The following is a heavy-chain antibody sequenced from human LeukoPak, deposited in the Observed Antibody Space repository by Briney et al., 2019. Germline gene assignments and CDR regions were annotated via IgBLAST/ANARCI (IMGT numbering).Heavy chain of an antibody. J-gene: IGHJ3*02. CDR2: IKQDGSEK. CDR3: ARDSHSYTIPDVFDI. CDR1: GFTFSSYW. V-gene: IGHV3-7*01. D-gene: IGHD3-16*01. Sequence: GGSLTLSCAASGFTFSSYWMSWVRQASGKGLECVANIKQDGSEKYYVDSVKGRFTISRDNPKNSLYLQMNSLRAEDTAVYYCARDSHSYTIPDVFDIGGQGTMVNVSS.